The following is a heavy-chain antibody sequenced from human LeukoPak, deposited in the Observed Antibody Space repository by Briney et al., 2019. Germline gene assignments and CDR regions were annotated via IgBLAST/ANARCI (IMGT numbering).Heavy chain of an antibody. CDR3: AKAEPMTTYFDY. J-gene: IGHJ4*02. CDR1: GFTFSTYA. Sequence: QPGGSLRLSCAPSGFTFSTYAMSWVRQAPGKGLEWVSAISGTGDTIYYADSVKGRFTISRDSSKNTLFLLMNSLRAEDTAVYYCAKAEPMTTYFDYWGQGTLVTVSS. V-gene: IGHV3-23*01. CDR2: ISGTGDTI. D-gene: IGHD4-11*01.